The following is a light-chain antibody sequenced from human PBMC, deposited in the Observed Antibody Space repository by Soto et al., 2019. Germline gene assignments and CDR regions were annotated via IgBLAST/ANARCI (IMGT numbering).Light chain of an antibody. Sequence: DIQMTQSPSTLSASIGDRVTITCRASQNIDAYLGWHQQIPGRAPKVLIYRASNLETGVPSRFSGSGSGTEFTLTISSLQPDDAATYYCQQYVNYPITFGGGTKVEVK. CDR1: QNIDAY. CDR3: QQYVNYPIT. CDR2: RAS. V-gene: IGKV1-5*03. J-gene: IGKJ4*01.